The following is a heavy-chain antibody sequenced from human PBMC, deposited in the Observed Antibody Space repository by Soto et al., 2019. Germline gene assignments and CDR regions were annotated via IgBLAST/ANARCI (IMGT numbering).Heavy chain of an antibody. D-gene: IGHD3-10*01. CDR1: GFTFSSYS. V-gene: IGHV3-21*01. Sequence: EVQLVESGGGLVKPGGSLRLSCAASGFTFSSYSMNWVRQAPGKGLEWVSSISSSSSYIYYADSVKGRFTISRDNAKNPLYLQMNSLRAEDTAVYYCARGNYYYGSGDFDYWGQGTLVIVSS. J-gene: IGHJ4*02. CDR2: ISSSSSYI. CDR3: ARGNYYYGSGDFDY.